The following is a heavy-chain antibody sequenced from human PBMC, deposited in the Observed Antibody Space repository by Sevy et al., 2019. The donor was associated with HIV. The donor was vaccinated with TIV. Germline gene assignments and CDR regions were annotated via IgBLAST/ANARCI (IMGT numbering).Heavy chain of an antibody. V-gene: IGHV3-23*01. D-gene: IGHD6-19*01. J-gene: IGHJ5*02. CDR3: AKELPGYQYDSSGNLDT. CDR1: GFTFSTYA. Sequence: GGSLRLSCAASGFTFSTYAMSWVRRAPGKGLEWVSGISGSGISIYYAGSVKGRFTISRDNSKNTLILQMNSLRAEDTAIYYCAKELPGYQYDSSGNLDTWGQGRLVTVSS. CDR2: ISGSGISI.